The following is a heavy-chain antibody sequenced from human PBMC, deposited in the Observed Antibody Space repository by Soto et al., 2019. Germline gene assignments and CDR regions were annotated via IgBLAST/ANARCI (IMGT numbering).Heavy chain of an antibody. V-gene: IGHV4-39*02. J-gene: IGHJ4*02. D-gene: IGHD3-22*01. CDR2: IYYSGST. CDR3: AREGNTFQYYYDSSRARSFDY. CDR1: GGSISSSSYY. Sequence: PSETLSLTCTVSGGSISSSSYYWGWIRQPPGKGLEWIGSIYYSGSTYYNPSLKSRVTIPVDTSKNQFSLKLSSVTAADTAVYYCAREGNTFQYYYDSSRARSFDYWGQGTLVTVSS.